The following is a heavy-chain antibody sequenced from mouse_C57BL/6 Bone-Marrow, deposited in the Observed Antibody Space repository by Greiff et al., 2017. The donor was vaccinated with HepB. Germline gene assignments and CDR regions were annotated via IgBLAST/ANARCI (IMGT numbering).Heavy chain of an antibody. Sequence: VQLKESGPGLVKPSQSLSLTCSVTGYSITSGYYWNWIRQFPGNKLEWMGYISYDGSNNYNPSLKNRISITRDTSKNQFFLKLNSVTTEDTATYYCAREGGYGNFDYWGQGTTLTVSS. CDR1: GYSITSGYY. V-gene: IGHV3-6*01. J-gene: IGHJ2*01. CDR2: ISYDGSN. D-gene: IGHD2-1*01. CDR3: AREGGYGNFDY.